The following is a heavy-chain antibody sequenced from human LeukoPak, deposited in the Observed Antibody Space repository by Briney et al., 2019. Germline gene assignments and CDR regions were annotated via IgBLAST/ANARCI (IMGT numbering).Heavy chain of an antibody. V-gene: IGHV3-21*01. CDR3: ASYAVVVPAAMDY. J-gene: IGHJ4*02. D-gene: IGHD2-2*01. Sequence: GGSLRLSCAASGFSFSSYTMNWVRQAPGKGLEWVSSISSSSSYIYYADSVKGRFTISRDNAKNSLYLQMNSLRAEDTAVYYCASYAVVVPAAMDYWGQGTLVTVSS. CDR1: GFSFSSYT. CDR2: ISSSSSYI.